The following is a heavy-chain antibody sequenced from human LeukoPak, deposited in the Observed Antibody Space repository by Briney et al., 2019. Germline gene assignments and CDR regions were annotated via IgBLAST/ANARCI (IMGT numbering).Heavy chain of an antibody. V-gene: IGHV4-59*01. Sequence: KPSETLSLTCTVSGGSISSYYWSWIRQPPGKGLEWIGYIYYSGSTNYNPSLQSRVTISVDTSKNQFSLKLSSVTAADTAVYYCAKWGYSPARDYYYGMDVWGQGTTVTVSS. J-gene: IGHJ6*02. CDR1: GGSISSYY. D-gene: IGHD5-18*01. CDR3: AKWGYSPARDYYYGMDV. CDR2: IYYSGST.